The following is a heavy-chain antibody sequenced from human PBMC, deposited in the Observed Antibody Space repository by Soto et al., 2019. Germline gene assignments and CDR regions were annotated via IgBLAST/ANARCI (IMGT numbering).Heavy chain of an antibody. CDR2: IYSSGST. J-gene: IGHJ4*02. CDR3: ARESRRDVHRGYFDY. Sequence: QVQLQESGPGLVKPSETLSLTCTVSGGSVSSGSYYWSWIRQPPGKGLEWIGYIYSSGSTNYNPSLKGRVTISVDTSKNQFYLKLSSVTAADTAVYYCARESRRDVHRGYFDYWGQGTLVTVSS. V-gene: IGHV4-61*01. CDR1: GGSVSSGSYY.